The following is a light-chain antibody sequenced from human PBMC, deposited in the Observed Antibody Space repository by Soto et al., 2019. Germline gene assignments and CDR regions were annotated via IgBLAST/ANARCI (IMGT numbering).Light chain of an antibody. J-gene: IGKJ1*01. CDR1: QSISSW. Sequence: DIQMTQSPSTLSASVGDRVTITCRASQSISSWLAWYQQKPGKAPKLLIHEASRLESGVPSRFSGSESGTEFTLTISGLHAEDSATYYCQQYNSYPWTFGQGTKV. CDR2: EAS. V-gene: IGKV1-5*01. CDR3: QQYNSYPWT.